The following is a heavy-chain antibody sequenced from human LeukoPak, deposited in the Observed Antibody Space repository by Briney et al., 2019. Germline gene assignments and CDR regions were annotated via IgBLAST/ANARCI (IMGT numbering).Heavy chain of an antibody. CDR1: GFTVSSNY. J-gene: IGHJ4*02. D-gene: IGHD4/OR15-4a*01. V-gene: IGHV3-53*01. CDR3: ARRAGAYSHPYDY. CDR2: IYSGGST. Sequence: GGSLRLSCAASGFTVSSNYMSWVRQAPGKGLEWVSVIYSGGSTYYADSVKGRFTISRDNSKNTLYLQMNRLRAEDTAVYYCARRAGAYSHPYDYWGQGTLVTVSS.